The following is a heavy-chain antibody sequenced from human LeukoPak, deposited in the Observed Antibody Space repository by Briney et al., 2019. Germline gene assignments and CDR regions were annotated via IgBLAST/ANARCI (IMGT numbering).Heavy chain of an antibody. V-gene: IGHV3-23*01. Sequence: PGGSLRLSCAASGFTFSSYAMSWVRQAPGKGLEWVSAISGSGGSTYYADSVKGRFTISRDNAKNSLYLQMNSLRAEDTALYHCARDKGSVDHFMDVWGKGTTVTVSS. CDR2: ISGSGGST. CDR3: ARDKGSVDHFMDV. D-gene: IGHD3/OR15-3a*01. J-gene: IGHJ6*03. CDR1: GFTFSSYA.